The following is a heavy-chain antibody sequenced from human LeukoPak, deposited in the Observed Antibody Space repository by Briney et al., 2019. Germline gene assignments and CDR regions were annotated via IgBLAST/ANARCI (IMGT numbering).Heavy chain of an antibody. CDR2: IYHSGST. CDR3: ARVMGGYYYYMDV. D-gene: IGHD3-16*01. J-gene: IGHJ6*03. CDR1: GYSISSGYY. V-gene: IGHV4-38-2*01. Sequence: PSETLSLTCAVSGYSISSGYYWGWIRQPPGKGLEWIGSIYHSGSTYYNPSLKSRVTISVDTSKNQFSLKLSSVTAADTAVYYCARVMGGYYYYMDVWGKGTTVTISS.